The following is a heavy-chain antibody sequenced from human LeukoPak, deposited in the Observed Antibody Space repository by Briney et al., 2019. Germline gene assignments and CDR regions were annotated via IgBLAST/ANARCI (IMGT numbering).Heavy chain of an antibody. Sequence: PGGSLRLSCAASGFTFSSYAMHWVRQAPGKGLEWVAVISYDGSNKYYADSVKGRFTISRDNSKNTLYLQMNSLRAEDTAVYYCARVAIGIAVTNWFDPWGQATLVTVSS. J-gene: IGHJ5*02. D-gene: IGHD6-19*01. V-gene: IGHV3-30-3*01. CDR1: GFTFSSYA. CDR2: ISYDGSNK. CDR3: ARVAIGIAVTNWFDP.